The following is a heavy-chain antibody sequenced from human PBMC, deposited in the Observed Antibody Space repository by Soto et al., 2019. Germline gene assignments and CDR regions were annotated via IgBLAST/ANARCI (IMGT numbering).Heavy chain of an antibody. CDR2: IYYSGST. J-gene: IGHJ6*03. V-gene: IGHV4-31*02. CDR3: ARGATDCSGGSCYSYYYYYYMDV. Sequence: SETLYLTCTVSDGSISSGGYYCSWIRQHPGKGLEWIGYIYYSGSTYYNPSLKSRVTISVDTSKNQFSLKLSSVTAADTAVYYCARGATDCSGGSCYSYYYYYYMDVWGKGTTVTVSS. CDR1: DGSISSGGYY. D-gene: IGHD2-15*01.